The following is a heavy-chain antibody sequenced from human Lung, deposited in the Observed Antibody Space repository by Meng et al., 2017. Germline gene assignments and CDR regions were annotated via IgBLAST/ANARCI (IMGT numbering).Heavy chain of an antibody. CDR2: ISSSGSTI. V-gene: IGHV3-48*03. D-gene: IGHD2-2*02. CDR1: GFTFSSYE. J-gene: IGHJ6*02. CDR3: ARPTYTYYYGMDV. Sequence: GGSLRLSCAASGFTFSSYEMNWVRQAPGKGLEWVSYISSSGSTIYYADSVKGRFTISRDNAKNSLYLQVNSLRAEDTAVYYCARPTYTYYYGMDVWGQGTTVTVSS.